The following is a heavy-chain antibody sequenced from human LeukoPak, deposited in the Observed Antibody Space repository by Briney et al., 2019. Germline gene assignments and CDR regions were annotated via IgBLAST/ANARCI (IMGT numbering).Heavy chain of an antibody. J-gene: IGHJ4*02. CDR1: SGSMSGYY. Sequence: PSETLSLTCAVSSGSMSGYYWSWIRQPPGKGLEWIGYIYYTGVTNYSPSLKRRLTISLDTAMKQFSLNLRSVTAADTAMYYCARGGSGYPLDYWGQGTLVTVSS. D-gene: IGHD3-22*01. CDR3: ARGGSGYPLDY. V-gene: IGHV4-59*01. CDR2: IYYTGVT.